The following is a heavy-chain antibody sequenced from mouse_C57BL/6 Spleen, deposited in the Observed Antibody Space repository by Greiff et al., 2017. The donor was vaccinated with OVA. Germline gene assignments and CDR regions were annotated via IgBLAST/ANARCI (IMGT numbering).Heavy chain of an antibody. D-gene: IGHD2-4*01. CDR3: ARGDYDYDGAWFAY. CDR2: INPSTGGT. CDR1: GYSFTGYY. V-gene: IGHV1-42*01. Sequence: DVQLQESGPELVKPGASVKISCKASGYSFTGYYMNWVKQSPEKSLEWIGEINPSTGGTTYNQKFKAKATLTVDKSSSTAYMQLKSLTSEDSAVYYCARGDYDYDGAWFAYWGQGTLVTVSA. J-gene: IGHJ3*01.